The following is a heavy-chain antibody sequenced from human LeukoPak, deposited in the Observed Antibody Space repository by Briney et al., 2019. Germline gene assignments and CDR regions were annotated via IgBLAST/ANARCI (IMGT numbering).Heavy chain of an antibody. CDR2: MNPNSGNT. D-gene: IGHD5-18*01. Sequence: GASVKVSCKASGYTFTSYDINWVRQATGQELEWMGWMNPNSGNTGYAQKFQGRVTMTRNTSISTAYMELRSLRSEDTAVYYCARGPGYSYGYNYYYYGMDVWGQGTTVTVSS. CDR3: ARGPGYSYGYNYYYYGMDV. CDR1: GYTFTSYD. J-gene: IGHJ6*02. V-gene: IGHV1-8*01.